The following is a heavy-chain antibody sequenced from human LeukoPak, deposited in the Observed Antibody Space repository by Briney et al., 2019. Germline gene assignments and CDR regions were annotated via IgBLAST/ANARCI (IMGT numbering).Heavy chain of an antibody. CDR3: AKPFSFGSDSSYQAFDS. CDR1: GFIFSNYA. Sequence: PGGSLRLSCAASGFIFSNYAMSWDRQAPGKGLEWVSSFDTLDGLTNYAESVKGRFTISRDNSKNTLYLQLNSLTAEDTAVYYCAKPFSFGSDSSYQAFDSWGQGTLVTVSS. V-gene: IGHV3-23*01. D-gene: IGHD3-10*01. CDR2: FDTLDGLT. J-gene: IGHJ4*02.